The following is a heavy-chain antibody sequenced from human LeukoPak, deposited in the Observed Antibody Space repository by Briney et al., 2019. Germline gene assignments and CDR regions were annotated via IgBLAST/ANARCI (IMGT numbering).Heavy chain of an antibody. CDR2: ISSSSYI. CDR1: GFTFSSYS. CDR3: ARETTTDGSPFDY. V-gene: IGHV3-21*01. Sequence: PGGSLRLSCAASGFTFSSYSMNWVRQAPGKGLEWVSSISSSSYIYYADSVKGRFTISRDNAKNLLYLQMNSLRAEDTAVYYCARETTTDGSPFDYWGQGTLVTVSS. D-gene: IGHD1-26*01. J-gene: IGHJ4*02.